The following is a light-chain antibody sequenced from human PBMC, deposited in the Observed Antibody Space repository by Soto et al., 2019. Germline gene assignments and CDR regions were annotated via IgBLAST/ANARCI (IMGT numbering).Light chain of an antibody. V-gene: IGKV4-1*01. CDR1: QSVFYSSNNKNY. CDR2: WAS. CDR3: QAPYTAPWR. Sequence: DIGMTQAPDKLAESLGGRATINCKCSQSVFYSSNNKNYLASYQQKPGQPPKLLIYWASTRESGVPDRFSGSGSGTEYDLTLRCRHAGGAALYIYQAPYTAPWRFGQGTKVDIK. J-gene: IGKJ1*01.